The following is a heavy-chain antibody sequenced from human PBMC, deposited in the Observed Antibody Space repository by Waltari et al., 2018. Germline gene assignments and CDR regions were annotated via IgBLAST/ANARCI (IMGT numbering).Heavy chain of an antibody. Sequence: QVQLVQSGAEVKKPGSSVKVSCKASGGTFSSYAISWVRQAPGRGLEWMGGSIPIFGTANYVMKCEGRVTITADESTSTAYMELSSLRSEDTAVYYCARDMDIVVVPAAMFYGMDVWGQGTTVTVSS. D-gene: IGHD2-2*03. CDR1: GGTFSSYA. J-gene: IGHJ6*02. CDR3: ARDMDIVVVPAAMFYGMDV. V-gene: IGHV1-69*01. CDR2: SIPIFGTA.